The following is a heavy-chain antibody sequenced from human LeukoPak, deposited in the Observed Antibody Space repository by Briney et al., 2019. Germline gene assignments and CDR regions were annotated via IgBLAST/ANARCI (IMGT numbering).Heavy chain of an antibody. Sequence: SETLSLTCGVDGGSFSGYYWNWIRQPAGKGLEWSGEINHSGSTNYNPSLKRRVTISVDTSQNQFSVRLSSVTAADTAVYYCARGRYLPTGGGAAAGFLDYWGQGTLVTVSS. D-gene: IGHD6-13*01. V-gene: IGHV4-34*01. CDR1: GGSFSGYY. CDR3: ARGRYLPTGGGAAAGFLDY. CDR2: INHSGST. J-gene: IGHJ4*02.